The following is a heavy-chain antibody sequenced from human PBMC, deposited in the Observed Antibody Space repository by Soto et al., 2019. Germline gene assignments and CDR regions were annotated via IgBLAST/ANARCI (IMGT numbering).Heavy chain of an antibody. Sequence: EVRLVQSGGGLVQPGGSLRLSCAASLFIVSDNYMSWVRQAPGKGLEWVSLIYSGGGTDYAESVKGRFTISRDNSKNTLYLLMNSLKAEDTGIYYCATRMTTAPYWGQGTVVTVSS. CDR1: LFIVSDNY. J-gene: IGHJ4*02. D-gene: IGHD4-17*01. CDR3: ATRMTTAPY. V-gene: IGHV3-66*01. CDR2: IYSGGGT.